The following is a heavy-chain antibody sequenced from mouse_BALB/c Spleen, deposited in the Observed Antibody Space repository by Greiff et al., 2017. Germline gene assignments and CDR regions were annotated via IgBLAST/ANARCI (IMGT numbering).Heavy chain of an antibody. V-gene: IGHV1S56*01. CDR3: ARGGTRLDY. J-gene: IGHJ4*01. D-gene: IGHD3-3*01. CDR2: IYPGNVNT. Sequence: VQRVESGPELVKPGASVRISCKASGYTFTSYYIHWVKQRPGQGLEWIGWIYPGNVNTKYNEKFKGKATLTADKSSSTAYMQLSSLTSEDSAVYFCARGGTRLDYWGQGTSVTVSS. CDR1: GYTFTSYY.